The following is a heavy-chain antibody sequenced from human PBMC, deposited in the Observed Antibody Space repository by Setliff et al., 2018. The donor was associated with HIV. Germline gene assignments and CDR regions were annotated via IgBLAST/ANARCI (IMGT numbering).Heavy chain of an antibody. CDR3: ARGQTSVTLQFDH. Sequence: GGSLRLSCAASGFTFKNAWMNWVRQAPGKGLEWVANINQDGSEKNYVDSVKGRFTISRDNAKNSLFLQMNSLRAEDTAVYYCARGQTSVTLQFDHWGQGTLVTVSS. J-gene: IGHJ4*02. CDR1: GFTFKNAW. V-gene: IGHV3-7*01. D-gene: IGHD4-17*01. CDR2: INQDGSEK.